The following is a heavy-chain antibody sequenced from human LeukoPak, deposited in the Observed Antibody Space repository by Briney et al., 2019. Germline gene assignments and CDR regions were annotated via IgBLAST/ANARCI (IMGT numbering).Heavy chain of an antibody. J-gene: IGHJ4*02. D-gene: IGHD1-26*01. Sequence: GGSLRLSCAASGFTFDDYGMSWVRQAPGKGLEWVSGINWNGGSTGYADSVKGRFTISRDNSKNTLYLQMNSLRAEDTAVYYCAKDRGSGSYFDYWGQGTLVTVSS. CDR1: GFTFDDYG. V-gene: IGHV3-20*04. CDR2: INWNGGST. CDR3: AKDRGSGSYFDY.